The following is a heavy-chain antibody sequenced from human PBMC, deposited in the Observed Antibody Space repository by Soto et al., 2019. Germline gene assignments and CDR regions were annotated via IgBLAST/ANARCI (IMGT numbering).Heavy chain of an antibody. Sequence: PGGSLRLSCAASGFTFSSYSMNWVRQAPGKGLEWVSSISSSSSYIYYADSVKGRFTISRDNAKNSLYLQMNSLRAEDTAVYYCARDLRSLVAVAGNYYYYGMDVWGQGTTVTVSS. CDR1: GFTFSSYS. CDR2: ISSSSSYI. V-gene: IGHV3-21*01. D-gene: IGHD6-19*01. CDR3: ARDLRSLVAVAGNYYYYGMDV. J-gene: IGHJ6*02.